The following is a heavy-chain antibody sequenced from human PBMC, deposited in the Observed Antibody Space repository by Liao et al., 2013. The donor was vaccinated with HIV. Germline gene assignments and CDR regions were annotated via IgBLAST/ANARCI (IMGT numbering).Heavy chain of an antibody. CDR1: GGSISSGSYY. V-gene: IGHV4-61*02. Sequence: QVQLQESGPGLVKPSQTLSLTCTVSGGSISSGSYYWSWIRQPAGKGLEWIGRIYTSGSTNYNPSLKSRVTISVDTSKNQFSLKLSSVTAADTAVYYCARKMGPFDYWGQGTLVTVSS. D-gene: IGHD2-8*01. CDR2: IYTSGST. CDR3: ARKMGPFDY. J-gene: IGHJ4*02.